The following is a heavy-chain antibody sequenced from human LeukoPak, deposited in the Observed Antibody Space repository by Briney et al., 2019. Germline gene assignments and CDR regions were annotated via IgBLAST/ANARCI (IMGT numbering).Heavy chain of an antibody. CDR3: AILTAVPGTSYYGMDV. Sequence: GASVKVSCKASGYTFTGYFMHWVRQAPGQGLEWMGWINPNRGGTNYAQKFQARVTMTRDTSTSTAYMELSRLRSDYTAVYYCAILTAVPGTSYYGMDVWGQGTTVTVSS. J-gene: IGHJ6*02. CDR2: INPNRGGT. V-gene: IGHV1-2*02. CDR1: GYTFTGYF. D-gene: IGHD6-19*01.